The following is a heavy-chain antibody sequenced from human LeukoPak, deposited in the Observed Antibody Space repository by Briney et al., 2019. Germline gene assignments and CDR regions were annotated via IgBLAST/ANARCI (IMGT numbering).Heavy chain of an antibody. CDR1: GFTFSSYE. Sequence: AGGSLRLSCAVSGFTFSSYEMNWVRQAPGKGLEWVSYIDFSGQTIHYADSVKGRFTISRDNAKNSLYLQMNSLRAEDTATYCCARGVGVAYYYYCMDVWGQGTTVTVSS. CDR2: IDFSGQTI. J-gene: IGHJ6*02. D-gene: IGHD2-2*01. CDR3: ARGVGVAYYYYCMDV. V-gene: IGHV3-48*03.